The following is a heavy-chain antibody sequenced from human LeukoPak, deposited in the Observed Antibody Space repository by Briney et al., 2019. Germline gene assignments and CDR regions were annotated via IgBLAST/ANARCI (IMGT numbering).Heavy chain of an antibody. CDR3: ARSDPAIAVDLGY. J-gene: IGHJ4*02. CDR1: GGSISSYY. Sequence: SETLSLTCTVSGGSISSYYWSWIQQPPGKGLEWIGYIYYSGSTNYNPSLRSRVTISVDTSKNQFSLKLSSVTAADTAVYYCARSDPAIAVDLGYWGQGTLVTVSS. CDR2: IYYSGST. D-gene: IGHD6-19*01. V-gene: IGHV4-59*01.